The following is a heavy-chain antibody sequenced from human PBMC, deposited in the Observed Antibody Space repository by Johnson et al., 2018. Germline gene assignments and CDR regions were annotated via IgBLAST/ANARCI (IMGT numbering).Heavy chain of an antibody. V-gene: IGHV3-30-3*01. J-gene: IGHJ3*01. CDR2: ISYDGNNK. D-gene: IGHD1-26*01. CDR1: GFSFSTYT. Sequence: VQLVESGGGVVQPGRSXRVSCAASGFSFSTYTMHWVRQAPGKGLAWVAIISYDGNNKFYADSVKGRFTISRDNSKNTLSLPMNSLSTDDTAGYFCARSWPSGSYWLGAVDVWGQGTMVTVSS. CDR3: ARSWPSGSYWLGAVDV.